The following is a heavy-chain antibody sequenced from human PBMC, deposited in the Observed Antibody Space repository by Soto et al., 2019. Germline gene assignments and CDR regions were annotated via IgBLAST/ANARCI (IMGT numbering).Heavy chain of an antibody. CDR1: GYTFTSYG. J-gene: IGHJ6*02. V-gene: IGHV1-18*01. D-gene: IGHD5-18*01. CDR3: ASVTYSPPSYYYYGMDV. CDR2: ISAYNCNT. Sequence: QVQLVQSGAEVKKPGASVKVSCKASGYTFTSYGISWVRQAPGQGLELMGWISAYNCNTNYAQKLQGRVTMTTDTSTSTAYMELMSLITDDTAAYYGASVTYSPPSYYYYGMDVWGQWTKVTVSS.